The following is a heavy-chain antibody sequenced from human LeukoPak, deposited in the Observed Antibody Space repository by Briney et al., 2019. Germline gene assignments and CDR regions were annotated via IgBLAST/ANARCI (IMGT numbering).Heavy chain of an antibody. D-gene: IGHD5-12*01. Sequence: PSETLSLTCTVSGGSISSSSYYWGWIRQPPGKGPEWIGSIYYSGSTYYNLSLKSRVTISVDTSKNQFSLKLSSVTAADTAVYYCASKWLRLYYYYMDVWGKGTTVTVSS. J-gene: IGHJ6*03. CDR2: IYYSGST. V-gene: IGHV4-39*01. CDR1: GGSISSSSYY. CDR3: ASKWLRLYYYYMDV.